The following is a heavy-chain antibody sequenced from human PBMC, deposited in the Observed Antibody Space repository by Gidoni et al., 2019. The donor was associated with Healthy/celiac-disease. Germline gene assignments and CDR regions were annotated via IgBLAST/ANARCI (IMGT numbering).Heavy chain of an antibody. V-gene: IGHV4-38-2*02. CDR1: GYSISSGYY. CDR2: IYHSGST. D-gene: IGHD3-9*01. CDR3: ARFGYYDIKTTSPVDY. Sequence: HVQLQESGPGLVKPSETLSLTCTVSGYSISSGYYWGWIRQPPGKGLGWIVSIYHSGSTYYNQSLKSRVTISVDTSKNQFSLKLSSVTAADTAVYYCARFGYYDIKTTSPVDYWGQGTLVTVSS. J-gene: IGHJ4*02.